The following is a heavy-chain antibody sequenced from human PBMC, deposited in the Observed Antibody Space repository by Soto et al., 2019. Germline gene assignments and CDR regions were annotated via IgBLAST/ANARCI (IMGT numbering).Heavy chain of an antibody. V-gene: IGHV1-69*12. D-gene: IGHD5-18*01. CDR2: IIPVFGTA. CDR3: AREEDTAMVTQNWFDP. CDR1: GGTFSSYA. Sequence: QVQLVQSGAEVKKPGSSVKVSCKASGGTFSSYAISWVRQAPGQGLEWMGGIIPVFGTANYAQKFQGRVTITADESTSTAYMELTSLRCEDTAVYYCAREEDTAMVTQNWFDPWGQGTLVTVSS. J-gene: IGHJ5*02.